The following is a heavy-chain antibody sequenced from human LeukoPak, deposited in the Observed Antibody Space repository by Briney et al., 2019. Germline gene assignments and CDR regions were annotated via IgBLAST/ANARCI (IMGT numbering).Heavy chain of an antibody. CDR3: ARVRAYYDFWSGYLPIDAFDI. V-gene: IGHV1-2*06. J-gene: IGHJ3*02. D-gene: IGHD3-3*01. CDR2: INPNTGAI. Sequence: ASVKVSCKASGYTFPDYFMHWVRQAPGQGLEWMGRINPNTGAINYAQKLQGRVTMTTDTSTSTAYMELRSLRSDDTAVYYCARVRAYYDFWSGYLPIDAFDIWGQGTMVTVSS. CDR1: GYTFPDYF.